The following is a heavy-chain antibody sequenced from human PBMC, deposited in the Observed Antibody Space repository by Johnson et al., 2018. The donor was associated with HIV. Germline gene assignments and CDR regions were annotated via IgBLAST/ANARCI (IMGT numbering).Heavy chain of an antibody. V-gene: IGHV3-66*01. CDR1: GFTVSSNY. J-gene: IGHJ3*02. D-gene: IGHD3-22*01. CDR2: IYSGGST. Sequence: MQLVESGGGVVRPGGSLRLSCAASGFTVSSNYMSWVRQAPGKGLEWVSVIYSGGSTHYADSVKGRFTISRDNSKNTVYLQMNSLRAEDTAVYYCARGDSSGEAFEIWGQGTMVTVSS. CDR3: ARGDSSGEAFEI.